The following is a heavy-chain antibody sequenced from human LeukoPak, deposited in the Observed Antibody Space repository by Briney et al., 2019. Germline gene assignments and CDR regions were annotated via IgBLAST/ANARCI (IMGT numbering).Heavy chain of an antibody. D-gene: IGHD3-3*01. J-gene: IGHJ5*02. Sequence: SETLSLTCTVSGGSISSSYYYWGWIRQPPGKGLEWIGSIYYSGSTYYNPSLKSRVTISVDTSKNQFSLKLSSVTAADTAVYYCASRRYDFWSGYYSYGSWFDPWGQGTLVTVSS. CDR1: GGSISSSYYY. V-gene: IGHV4-39*01. CDR3: ASRRYDFWSGYYSYGSWFDP. CDR2: IYYSGST.